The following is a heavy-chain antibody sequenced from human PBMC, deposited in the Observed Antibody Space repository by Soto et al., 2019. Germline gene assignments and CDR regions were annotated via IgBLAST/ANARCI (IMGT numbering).Heavy chain of an antibody. J-gene: IGHJ5*02. Sequence: GASVKVSCKASGYTFTSYGISWVRQAPGQGLEWMGWISAYNGNTNYAQKLQGRVTMTTDTSTSTAYMELRSLRSDDTAVYYCARVYAGDYVYSTRFDPWGQGTLVIVSS. CDR2: ISAYNGNT. CDR1: GYTFTSYG. V-gene: IGHV1-18*01. CDR3: ARVYAGDYVYSTRFDP. D-gene: IGHD4-17*01.